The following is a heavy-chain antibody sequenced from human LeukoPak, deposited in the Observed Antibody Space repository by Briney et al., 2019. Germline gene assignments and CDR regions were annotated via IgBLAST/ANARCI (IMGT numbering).Heavy chain of an antibody. V-gene: IGHV3-23*01. CDR1: GFTFSSYA. CDR3: AKGGAVSSKSITLIRGTRKYYYYMDV. D-gene: IGHD3-10*01. Sequence: GGSLRLSCAASGFTFSSYAMSWVRQAPGKGLEWVSAISDSGGSTFYADSVKGRFTISRDNSKNTLYLQMNSLRAEDTAVYYCAKGGAVSSKSITLIRGTRKYYYYMDVWGKETTVTISS. CDR2: ISDSGGST. J-gene: IGHJ6*03.